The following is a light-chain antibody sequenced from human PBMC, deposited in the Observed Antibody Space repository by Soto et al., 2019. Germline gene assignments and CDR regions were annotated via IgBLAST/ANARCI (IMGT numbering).Light chain of an antibody. CDR2: AAS. Sequence: DIQMTQSPSSLSASVGDRVTITCRASQSISSYLYWYQQKPGKAPKLLIYAASSLQSGVPSRFSGSGSGTDFTLTISSLQPEDFATYFCQQSYSTPRAFGPGTKWISN. V-gene: IGKV1-39*01. CDR3: QQSYSTPRA. J-gene: IGKJ3*01. CDR1: QSISSY.